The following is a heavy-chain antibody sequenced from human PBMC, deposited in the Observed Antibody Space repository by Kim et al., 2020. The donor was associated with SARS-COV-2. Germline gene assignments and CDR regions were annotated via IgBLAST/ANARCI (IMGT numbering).Heavy chain of an antibody. CDR2: AP. Sequence: APLYADQGKDRYTISRDDSKNTVYVQMNRLKSEDTAVYYCIRGYPFYFDYWGQGSLVTVSS. J-gene: IGHJ4*02. CDR3: IRGYPFYFDY. V-gene: IGHV3-73*01. D-gene: IGHD5-12*01.